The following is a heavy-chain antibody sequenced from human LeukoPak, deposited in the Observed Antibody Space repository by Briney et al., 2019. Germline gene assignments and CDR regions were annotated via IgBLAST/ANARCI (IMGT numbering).Heavy chain of an antibody. D-gene: IGHD5-18*01. V-gene: IGHV3-23*01. CDR2: ISSSGGST. Sequence: GGSLRLSCAASGFTFSSYAMSWVRQAPGKGLEWVSAISSSGGSTYYADSVKGRFTISRDNSKNTLYLQMNSLRAEDTAVYYCAKVPSSYGYVGGPTIDYWGQGTLVTVSS. CDR3: AKVPSSYGYVGGPTIDY. CDR1: GFTFSSYA. J-gene: IGHJ4*02.